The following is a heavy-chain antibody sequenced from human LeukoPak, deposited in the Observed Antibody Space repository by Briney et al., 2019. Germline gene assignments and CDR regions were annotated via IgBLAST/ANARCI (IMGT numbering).Heavy chain of an antibody. Sequence: SETLSLNCTVSGGSISSYYWSWIRQPPGKGLEWIGYIYYSGSTNYNPSLKSRVTISVDTSKNQFSLKLSSVTAADTAVYYCATGFNVPAALDVWGQGTTVTVSS. CDR2: IYYSGST. J-gene: IGHJ6*02. CDR3: ATGFNVPAALDV. D-gene: IGHD2-2*01. CDR1: GGSISSYY. V-gene: IGHV4-59*01.